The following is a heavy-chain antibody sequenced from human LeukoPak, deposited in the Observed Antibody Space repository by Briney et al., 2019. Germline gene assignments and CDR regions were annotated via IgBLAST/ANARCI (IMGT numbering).Heavy chain of an antibody. D-gene: IGHD4-17*01. CDR1: GYSISSGYY. CDR2: IYHSGST. V-gene: IGHV4-38-2*02. Sequence: SETLSLTCTVSGYSISSGYYWGWIRQPPGKGLEWIGSIYHSGSTYYNPSLKSRVTISVDTSKNQFSLKLSSVTAADTAVYYCATAVTTAFTRPYYYYMDVWGKGTTVTVSS. CDR3: ATAVTTAFTRPYYYYMDV. J-gene: IGHJ6*03.